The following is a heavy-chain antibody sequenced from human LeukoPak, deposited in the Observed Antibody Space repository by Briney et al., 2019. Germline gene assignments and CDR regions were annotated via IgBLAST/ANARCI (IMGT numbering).Heavy chain of an antibody. CDR1: GFTFSSYW. Sequence: GGSLRLSCAASGFTFSSYWMSWVRQAPGKGLEWVANIKQDGSEKYYVDSVKGRFTISRDNAKNSLYLQMNSLRAEDTAVYYCARAPRGYSYRPYYYYYYYMDVWGKGTTVTVSS. V-gene: IGHV3-7*04. J-gene: IGHJ6*03. D-gene: IGHD5-18*01. CDR2: IKQDGSEK. CDR3: ARAPRGYSYRPYYYYYYYMDV.